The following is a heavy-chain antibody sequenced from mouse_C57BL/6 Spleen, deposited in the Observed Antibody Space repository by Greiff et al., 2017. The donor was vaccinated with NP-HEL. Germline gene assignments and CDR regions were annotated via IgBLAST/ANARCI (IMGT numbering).Heavy chain of an antibody. CDR1: GFSIKNTY. J-gene: IGHJ1*03. CDR2: IDPASGNN. V-gene: IGHV14-3*01. CDR3: AREATMVINWYFDV. Sequence: VQLQQSVAGLVRPGASVKLSCSASGFSIKNTYMHWVKQRPEQGLERIGRIDPASGNNKYAPQSLGRPTITADTSSNTAYLQHSSLTSEDSAIYYCAREATMVINWYFDVWGTGTTVTVSS. D-gene: IGHD2-1*01.